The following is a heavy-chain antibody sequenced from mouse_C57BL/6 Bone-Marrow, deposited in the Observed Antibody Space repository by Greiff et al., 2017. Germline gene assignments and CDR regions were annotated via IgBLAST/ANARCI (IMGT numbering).Heavy chain of an antibody. D-gene: IGHD5-1*01. V-gene: IGHV1-64*01. CDR2: IHPNSGST. J-gene: IGHJ1*03. Sequence: QVQLQQPGAELVKPGASVKLSCKASGYTFTSYWMHWVKQRPGQGLEWIGMIHPNSGSTNYNEKFKSKATLTVDKSSSTAYMQLSSLTSEDSAVYYCARWGGVPYIDVWGTGTTVTVSS. CDR1: GYTFTSYW. CDR3: ARWGGVPYIDV.